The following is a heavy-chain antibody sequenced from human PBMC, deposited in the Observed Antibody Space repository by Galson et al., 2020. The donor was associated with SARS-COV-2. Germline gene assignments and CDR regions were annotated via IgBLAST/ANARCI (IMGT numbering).Heavy chain of an antibody. Sequence: GGSLRLSCAASGFTFSSYAMSWVRQAPGKGLEWVSAIRGSGGRTYYADSVKGRFTISRDNSKNTLYLQMNSLRAEDTAVYYCASPRHYYDSSGFTDYFDYWGQGTLVTVSS. J-gene: IGHJ4*02. CDR1: GFTFSSYA. D-gene: IGHD3-22*01. V-gene: IGHV3-23*01. CDR2: IRGSGGRT. CDR3: ASPRHYYDSSGFTDYFDY.